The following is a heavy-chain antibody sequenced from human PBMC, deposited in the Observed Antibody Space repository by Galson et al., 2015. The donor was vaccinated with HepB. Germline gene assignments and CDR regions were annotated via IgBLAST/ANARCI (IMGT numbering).Heavy chain of an antibody. D-gene: IGHD6-13*01. Sequence: SLRLSCAASGFTVSFNYMSWVRQAPGKGLEWVSVIYSGGRAYCADSVKGRFTISRDNSKNTLYIQMNSLRAEDTAVYYCASTRGSWYPYFDYWGQGTLVTVSS. CDR3: ASTRGSWYPYFDY. CDR1: GFTVSFNY. V-gene: IGHV3-66*02. CDR2: IYSGGRA. J-gene: IGHJ4*02.